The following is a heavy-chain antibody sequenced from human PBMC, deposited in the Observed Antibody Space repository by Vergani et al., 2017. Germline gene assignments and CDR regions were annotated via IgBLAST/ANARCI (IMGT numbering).Heavy chain of an antibody. Sequence: QVQLEESGGGVVQPGRSLRLSCAGSGFTLSSHAMHWVRQAPGKGLEWVAFIWYDGSKEYYADSVKGRFTISRDNSKNTLYLQMNNLRAADTAVYYCARSRYFDHGVCCMTYYYCMDVWGKGTAVTVSS. V-gene: IGHV3-33*01. D-gene: IGHD3-9*01. CDR3: ARSRYFDHGVCCMTYYYCMDV. CDR2: IWYDGSKE. CDR1: GFTLSSHA. J-gene: IGHJ6*03.